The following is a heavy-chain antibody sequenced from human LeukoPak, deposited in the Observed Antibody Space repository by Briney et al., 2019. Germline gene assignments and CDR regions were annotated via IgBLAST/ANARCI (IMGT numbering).Heavy chain of an antibody. CDR2: ISSSSSYI. V-gene: IGHV3-21*01. J-gene: IGHJ6*03. CDR1: GFTVSSNS. CDR3: ARDQYYYMDV. Sequence: GGSLRLSCTVSGFTVSSNSMSWVRQAPGKGLEWVSSISSSSSYIYYADSVKGRFTISRDNAKNSLYLQMNSLRAEDTAVYYCARDQYYYMDVWGKGTTVTISS.